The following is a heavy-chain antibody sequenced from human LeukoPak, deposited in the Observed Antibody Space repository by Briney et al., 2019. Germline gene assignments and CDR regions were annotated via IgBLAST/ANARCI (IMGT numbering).Heavy chain of an antibody. V-gene: IGHV3-30*02. D-gene: IGHD5-18*01. Sequence: PGGSLRLSCAASGFTFSSYGMHWVRQAPGKGLEWVAFIRYDGSNKYYADSVKGRFTISRDNSKNTLYLQMNSLRAEDTAVYYCAKDRTDKYSSGPDYWGQGTLVTVSS. J-gene: IGHJ4*02. CDR2: IRYDGSNK. CDR1: GFTFSSYG. CDR3: AKDRTDKYSSGPDY.